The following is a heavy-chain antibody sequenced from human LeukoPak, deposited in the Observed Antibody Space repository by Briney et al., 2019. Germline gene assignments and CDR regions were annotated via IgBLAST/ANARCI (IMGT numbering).Heavy chain of an antibody. CDR1: GGSFSGYY. D-gene: IGHD3-10*01. J-gene: IGHJ4*02. CDR3: AREMVRPGGAKDDY. CDR2: INHSGST. Sequence: PSETLSLTCAVYGGSFSGYYWSWIRQPPGKGMEWIGEINHSGSTNYNPSLKSRVTISVDTSKNQFSLKLSSVTAADTAVYYCAREMVRPGGAKDDYWGQGTLVTVSS. V-gene: IGHV4-34*01.